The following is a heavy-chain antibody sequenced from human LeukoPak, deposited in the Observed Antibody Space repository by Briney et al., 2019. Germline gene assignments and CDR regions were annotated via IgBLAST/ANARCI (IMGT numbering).Heavy chain of an antibody. CDR3: ARGYSSWFDP. D-gene: IGHD6-13*01. CDR1: GGSVSSGRYY. V-gene: IGHV4-61*01. Sequence: PSETLSLTCTVSGGSVSSGRYYWRWIRQPPGKGLEWIGYIYYSGSTNYNPSLKSRVTISVDTSKNQFSLKLSSVTAADTAVYYCARGYSSWFDPWGQGTLVTVSS. CDR2: IYYSGST. J-gene: IGHJ5*02.